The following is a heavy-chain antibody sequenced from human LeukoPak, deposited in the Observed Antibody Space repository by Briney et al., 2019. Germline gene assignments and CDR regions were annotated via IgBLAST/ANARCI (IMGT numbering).Heavy chain of an antibody. CDR3: VSRGDSHGYDYPFDY. D-gene: IGHD3-22*01. Sequence: GGSLKLSCAASGFRFGGSALHWVRQASGKGPEWVGRIRSTANTYATAYAASVEGRFTISRDDSKNTAYLQMNSLNTEDTAVYYCVSRGDSHGYDYPFDYWGQGTQVTVSS. V-gene: IGHV3-73*01. J-gene: IGHJ4*02. CDR1: GFRFGGSA. CDR2: IRSTANTYAT.